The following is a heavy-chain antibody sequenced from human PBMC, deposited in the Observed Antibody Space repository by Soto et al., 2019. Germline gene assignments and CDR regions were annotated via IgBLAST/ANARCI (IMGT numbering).Heavy chain of an antibody. J-gene: IGHJ6*02. Sequence: SLRLSCAASGFTFDDYAMHWVRQAPGKGLEWVSLISWDGGSTYYADSVKGRFTISRDNSKNSLYLQMNSLRADDTALYYCARTRGRLNYSYYYGMDVWGQGTTVTVSS. V-gene: IGHV3-43D*04. CDR1: GFTFDDYA. CDR2: ISWDGGST. D-gene: IGHD3-10*01. CDR3: ARTRGRLNYSYYYGMDV.